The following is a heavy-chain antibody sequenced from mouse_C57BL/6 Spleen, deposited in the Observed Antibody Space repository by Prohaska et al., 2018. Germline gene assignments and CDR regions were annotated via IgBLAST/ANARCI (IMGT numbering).Heavy chain of an antibody. D-gene: IGHD2-4*01. Sequence: QVQLQQPGAELVKPGASVKLSCKASGYTFTSYWMHWVKQRPGQGLEWIGMIHPNSCSTNYNEKFKSKATLTVDKSSSTAYMQLSSLTSEDSAVYYCARGYYDYAVDLGWFAYWGQGTLVTVSA. CDR3: ARGYYDYAVDLGWFAY. CDR1: GYTFTSYW. CDR2: IHPNSCST. J-gene: IGHJ3*01. V-gene: IGHV1-64*01.